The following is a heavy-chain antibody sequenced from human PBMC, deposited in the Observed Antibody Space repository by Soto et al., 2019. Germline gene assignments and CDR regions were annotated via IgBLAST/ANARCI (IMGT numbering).Heavy chain of an antibody. CDR2: IYHSGST. CDR1: GGSISSFGYS. J-gene: IGHJ5*02. Sequence: QLQLQESGSGLVKPSQTLSLTCSVSGGSISSFGYSWSWIRQPPGKGLEWIGYIYHSGSTFYNSSLKCRVTISVDRSKKQFSLKLSSVTAADSAVYYCASIPSPWGQGTLVTVSS. V-gene: IGHV4-30-2*01. D-gene: IGHD2-21*01. CDR3: ASIPSP.